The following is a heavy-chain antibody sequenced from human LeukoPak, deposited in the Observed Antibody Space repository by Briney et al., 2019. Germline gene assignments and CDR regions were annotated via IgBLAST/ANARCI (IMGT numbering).Heavy chain of an antibody. J-gene: IGHJ6*02. CDR1: GGSISSYY. CDR2: IYYSGST. D-gene: IGHD1-26*01. Sequence: NPSETLSLTCTVSGGSISSYYWSWIRQPPGKGLEWIGYIYYSGSTNYNPSLKSRVTISVDTSKNQFSLKLSSVTAADTAVYYCARDSGDYYGMDVWGQGTTVTVSS. V-gene: IGHV4-59*01. CDR3: ARDSGDYYGMDV.